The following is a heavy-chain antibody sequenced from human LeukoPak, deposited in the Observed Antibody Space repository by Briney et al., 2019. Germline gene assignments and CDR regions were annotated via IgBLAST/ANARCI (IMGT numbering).Heavy chain of an antibody. J-gene: IGHJ6*02. CDR2: FDPEDGKT. CDR3: ATGYLVTAGLMDV. Sequence: TSVKVSCKVSGYTLTELSMFWVRQAPGKGHEWMGSFDPEDGKTVYAQKFQGRVTMTEDTSTDTAYMELSSLRSEDTAVYYCATGYLVTAGLMDVWGQGTTVTVSS. CDR1: GYTLTELS. D-gene: IGHD6-13*01. V-gene: IGHV1-24*01.